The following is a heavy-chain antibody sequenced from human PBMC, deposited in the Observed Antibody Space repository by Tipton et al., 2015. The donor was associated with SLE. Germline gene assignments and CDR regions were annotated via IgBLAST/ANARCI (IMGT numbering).Heavy chain of an antibody. CDR3: ARGLSSLVGFYFYYYMDV. CDR1: GGSFSGYY. J-gene: IGHJ6*03. Sequence: TLSLTCAVYGGSFSGYYWSWIRQPPGKGLEWIGEINHSGSTTYNPSLKSRVTISIDTSKKQFTLKLSSVTAADTAVYYCARGLSSLVGFYFYYYMDVWGKGTTVTGSS. CDR2: INHSGST. D-gene: IGHD2-8*02. V-gene: IGHV4-34*01.